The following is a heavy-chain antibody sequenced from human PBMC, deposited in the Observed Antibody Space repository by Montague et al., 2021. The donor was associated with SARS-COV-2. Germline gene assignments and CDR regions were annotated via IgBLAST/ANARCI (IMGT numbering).Heavy chain of an antibody. CDR2: IYYSGST. D-gene: IGHD7-27*01. CDR1: GGSISSYY. Sequence: SETLSLTCTVSGGSISSYYWSWIRQPPGKGLEWIGYIYYSGSTNYNPSLKGRVTISVDTSKNQFSLKLSSVTAADTAVYYCAKGPLGYYYYYMDVWGKGTTVTVSS. V-gene: IGHV4-59*01. J-gene: IGHJ6*03. CDR3: AKGPLGYYYYYMDV.